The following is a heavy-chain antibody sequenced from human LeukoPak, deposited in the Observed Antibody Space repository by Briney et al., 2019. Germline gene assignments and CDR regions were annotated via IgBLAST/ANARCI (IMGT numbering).Heavy chain of an antibody. J-gene: IGHJ6*03. V-gene: IGHV3-64*01. CDR2: ISSNGGST. D-gene: IGHD6-19*01. CDR3: XXXXTGAVAGDYYMDV. CDR1: GFTFSSYA. Sequence: GGSLRLSCAASGFTFSSYAMHWVRQAPGKGLEYVSAISSNGGSTYYANSVKGRFTISRDNSKNTLYLQMGSLRAEDMVVYYCXXXXTGAVAGDYYMDVWGKGTTVTVSS.